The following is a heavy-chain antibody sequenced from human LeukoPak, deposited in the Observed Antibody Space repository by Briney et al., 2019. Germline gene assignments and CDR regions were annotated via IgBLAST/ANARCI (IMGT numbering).Heavy chain of an antibody. CDR2: VHHGGAS. CDR3: ASHVTVLGTRGFDF. CDR1: GDSITSHSW. Sequence: SGTLSLTCAVSGDSITSHSWWSWVRQPPGKGLEWIGEVHHGGASNYEPSLESRVTISVDKSKNRFSLNLRSVTAADTATYYCASHVTVLGTRGFDFWGRGTLVTVS. J-gene: IGHJ4*02. V-gene: IGHV4-4*02. D-gene: IGHD6-19*01.